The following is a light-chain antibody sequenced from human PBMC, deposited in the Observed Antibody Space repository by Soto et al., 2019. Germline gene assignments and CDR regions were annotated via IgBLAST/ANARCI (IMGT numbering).Light chain of an antibody. CDR2: GAS. Sequence: EIVLTQSPGTLSLSPGERATLSCRASQSVSSSYLAWYQQKPGQAPRLLIYGASSRATGIPDRFSGSGSGTDFTLTISRLEPEDFAVYYCQQYGRSRTFDQVTKVDTK. J-gene: IGKJ1*01. CDR1: QSVSSSY. V-gene: IGKV3-20*01. CDR3: QQYGRSRT.